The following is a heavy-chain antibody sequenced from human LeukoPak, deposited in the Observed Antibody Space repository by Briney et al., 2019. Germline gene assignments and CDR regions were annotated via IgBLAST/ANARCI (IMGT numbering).Heavy chain of an antibody. CDR2: IYYSGST. Sequence: PSETLSLTCTVSDGSISSYYWSWIRQPPGKGLEWIGYIYYSGSTNYNPSLKSRVTISVDTSKNQFSLKLSSVTAADTAVYYCARYKYSSSFIDYWGQGTLVTVSS. CDR1: DGSISSYY. CDR3: ARYKYSSSFIDY. J-gene: IGHJ4*02. D-gene: IGHD6-19*01. V-gene: IGHV4-59*01.